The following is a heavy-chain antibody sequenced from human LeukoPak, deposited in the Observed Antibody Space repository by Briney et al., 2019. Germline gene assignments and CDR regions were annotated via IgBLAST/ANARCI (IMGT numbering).Heavy chain of an antibody. J-gene: IGHJ6*02. CDR3: AKGYFDWSPMDV. CDR2: ISRSNTI. CDR1: GFTFSTYS. D-gene: IGHD3-9*01. Sequence: GGSLRLSCVASGFTFSTYSMNWVRQAPGKGLEWVSYISRSNTIYYADSVKGRFTVSRDNAKDSLFLQMNSLRAEDTALYYCAKGYFDWSPMDVWGQGTTVTVSS. V-gene: IGHV3-48*01.